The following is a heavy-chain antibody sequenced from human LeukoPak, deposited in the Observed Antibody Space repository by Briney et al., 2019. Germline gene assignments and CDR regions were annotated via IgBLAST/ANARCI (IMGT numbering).Heavy chain of an antibody. V-gene: IGHV4-34*01. J-gene: IGHJ4*02. Sequence: PSETLSLTRAVYGGSFSGYYWSWIRQPPGKGLEWIGEINHSGSTNYNPSLKSRVTISVDTSKNQFSLRLSSVTAADTAVYYCARLVGATRGFDYWGQGTLVTVSS. CDR3: ARLVGATRGFDY. CDR2: INHSGST. D-gene: IGHD1-26*01. CDR1: GGSFSGYY.